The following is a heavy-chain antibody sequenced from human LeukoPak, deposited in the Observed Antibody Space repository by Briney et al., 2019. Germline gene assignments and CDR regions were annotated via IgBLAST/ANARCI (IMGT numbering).Heavy chain of an antibody. J-gene: IGHJ4*02. CDR1: GGSISSYY. D-gene: IGHD3-16*02. V-gene: IGHV4-59*01. CDR3: ARLGELSSYDY. CDR2: IYYRGST. Sequence: SETLSLTCTASGGSISSYYWSWIRQPPGKGLEWIGYIYYRGSTNYNPSLKSRVTISVDTSKNQFSLKLSSVTAADTAVYYCARLGELSSYDYWGQGTLVTVSS.